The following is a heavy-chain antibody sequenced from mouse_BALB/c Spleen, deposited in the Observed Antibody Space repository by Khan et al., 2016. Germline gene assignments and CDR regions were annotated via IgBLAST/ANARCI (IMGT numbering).Heavy chain of an antibody. D-gene: IGHD2-1*01. J-gene: IGHJ4*01. Sequence: EVKLLESGGGLVQPGGSLKLSCAASGFDFSRYWMSWVRQAPGKGLEWIGEINPDSSTINYTPSLKDKFIISRDNANNTLYLQMSKVRSEDTALXYCARGRWYGAMDYWGQGTSVTVSS. CDR1: GFDFSRYW. CDR2: INPDSSTI. CDR3: ARGRWYGAMDY. V-gene: IGHV4-1*02.